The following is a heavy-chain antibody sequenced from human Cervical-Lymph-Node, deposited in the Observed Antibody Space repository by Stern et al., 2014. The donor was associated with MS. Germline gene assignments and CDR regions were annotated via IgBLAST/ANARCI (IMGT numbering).Heavy chain of an antibody. J-gene: IGHJ3*02. Sequence: VHLVESGPGLVKPSETLSLTCTVSGGSISRYFWSWIRQPPGKGLEWIGYVSYSGSTDYNPSLKSRVTISVDPSKTQFPLNLSSVTAADSAVYYCSRSGYYKVRAFDIWGQGTMVTVSS. CDR3: SRSGYYKVRAFDI. CDR2: VSYSGST. D-gene: IGHD3-22*01. CDR1: GGSISRYF. V-gene: IGHV4-59*08.